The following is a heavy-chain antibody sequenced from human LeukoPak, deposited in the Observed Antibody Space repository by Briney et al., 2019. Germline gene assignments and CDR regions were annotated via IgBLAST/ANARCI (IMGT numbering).Heavy chain of an antibody. D-gene: IGHD3-9*01. J-gene: IGHJ4*02. CDR3: AGEYYGTMAGSNPYYFDY. CDR2: IYYSGST. V-gene: IGHV4-59*01. CDR1: GGSISSYY. Sequence: SETLSLTCTVSGGSISSYYWSWIRQPPGKGLEWIGYIYYSGSTNYNPSLKRRGTISVDTSKNPFYLKLSSVPAADTAVSYGAGEYYGTMAGSNPYYFDYWGQGTLVTVSS.